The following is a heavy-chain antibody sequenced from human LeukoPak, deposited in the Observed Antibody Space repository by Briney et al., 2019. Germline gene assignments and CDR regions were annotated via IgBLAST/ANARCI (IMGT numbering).Heavy chain of an antibody. V-gene: IGHV4-59*01. CDR2: MYNSGST. CDR3: ARATAAAGTNYYYGMDV. D-gene: IGHD6-13*01. Sequence: SETLSLTCTVSGGSISSYHWSWFRQAPGKGLEWIGYMYNSGSTNFNPSLKSRVTISVDTSKNQFSLKLSSVTAADTAVYYCARATAAAGTNYYYGMDVWGQGTTVTVSS. CDR1: GGSISSYH. J-gene: IGHJ6*02.